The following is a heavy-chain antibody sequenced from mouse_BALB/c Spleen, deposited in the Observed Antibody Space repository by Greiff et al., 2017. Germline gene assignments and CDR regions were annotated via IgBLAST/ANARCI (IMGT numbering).Heavy chain of an antibody. D-gene: IGHD3-2*01. CDR2: ISSGGSYT. CDR3: ERQGGLDSSGSWAY. J-gene: IGHJ3*01. Sequence: EVMLVESGGGLVQPGGSLKLSCAASGFTFSSYAMSWVRQTPEKRLEWVATISSGGSYTYYPDSVKGRFTISRDNAKNTLYLQMSSLRSEDTAMYYCERQGGLDSSGSWAYWGQGTLVTVSA. CDR1: GFTFSSYA. V-gene: IGHV5-9-3*01.